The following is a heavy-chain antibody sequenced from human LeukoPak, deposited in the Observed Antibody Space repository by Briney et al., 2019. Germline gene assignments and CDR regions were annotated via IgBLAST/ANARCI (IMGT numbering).Heavy chain of an antibody. Sequence: GGSLRLSCAASGFTFSSYAMHRVRQAPGKGLEWVAVISYDGSNKYYADSVKGRFTISRDNSKNTLYLQMNSLRAEDTAVYYCARAPQLWLLADYWGQGTLVTVSS. D-gene: IGHD5-18*01. CDR2: ISYDGSNK. V-gene: IGHV3-30-3*01. CDR1: GFTFSSYA. J-gene: IGHJ4*02. CDR3: ARAPQLWLLADY.